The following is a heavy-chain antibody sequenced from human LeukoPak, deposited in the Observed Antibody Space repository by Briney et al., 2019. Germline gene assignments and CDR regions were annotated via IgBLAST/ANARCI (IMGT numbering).Heavy chain of an antibody. CDR3: AKRHAVPSVTFGGNLFDS. CDR1: GFPFSSHA. J-gene: IGHJ5*01. Sequence: PGGSLRLSCAASGFPFSSHAMSWVRQAPGKGLEWVSAITGSGGSTYCADSVKGRFPIYGDVSKNRLYRQMNVRSAQDTAVVYFAKRHAVPSVTFGGNLFDSWGQGTLVTVSS. CDR2: ITGSGGST. D-gene: IGHD3-16*01. V-gene: IGHV3-23*01.